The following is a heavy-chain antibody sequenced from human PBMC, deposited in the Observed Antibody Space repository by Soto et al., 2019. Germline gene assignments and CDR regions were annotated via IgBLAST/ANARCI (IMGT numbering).Heavy chain of an antibody. CDR3: ARFGRYCSGGSCYADIKILDY. V-gene: IGHV1-3*01. CDR2: INAGNGNT. J-gene: IGHJ4*02. CDR1: GYTFTSYA. Sequence: ASVKVSCKASGYTFTSYAMHWVRQAPGQRLEWMGWINAGNGNTKYSQKFQGRVTITRDTSASTAYMELSSLRSEDTAVYYCARFGRYCSGGSCYADIKILDYWGQGTLVTFSS. D-gene: IGHD2-15*01.